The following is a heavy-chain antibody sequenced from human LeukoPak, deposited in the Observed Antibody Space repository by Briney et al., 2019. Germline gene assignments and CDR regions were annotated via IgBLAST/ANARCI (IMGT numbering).Heavy chain of an antibody. V-gene: IGHV4-59*01. D-gene: IGHD3-3*01. J-gene: IGHJ5*02. CDR3: ARARRIGFDWFDP. Sequence: SETLSLTCTVSGGSISSYYWSWIRQPPGKGLEWIGYIYYSGSTNYNPSLKSRVTISVDTSKNQFSLKLSSVTAADTAVCYCARARRIGFDWFDPWGQGTLVTVSS. CDR2: IYYSGST. CDR1: GGSISSYY.